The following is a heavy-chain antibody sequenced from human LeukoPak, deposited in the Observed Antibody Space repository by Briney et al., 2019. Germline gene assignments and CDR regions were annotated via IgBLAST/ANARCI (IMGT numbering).Heavy chain of an antibody. Sequence: PGGSLTPSCAASGFTCSSYWMHWVRQAPRKGMVWVSRINSDGSTTNYADSVKGRFTISRDNAKNTLYLQMNSLRAEDTAVYYCARGYGGNSWFDPWGQGTLVTVSS. V-gene: IGHV3-74*01. CDR3: ARGYGGNSWFDP. D-gene: IGHD4-23*01. J-gene: IGHJ5*02. CDR1: GFTCSSYW. CDR2: INSDGSTT.